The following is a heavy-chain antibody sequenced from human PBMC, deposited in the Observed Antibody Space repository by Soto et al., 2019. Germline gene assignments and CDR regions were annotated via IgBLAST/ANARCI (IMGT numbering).Heavy chain of an antibody. J-gene: IGHJ5*02. CDR2: IYYSGST. Sequence: QLQLQESGPGLVKPSETLSLTCTVSGGSISSSSYYWGWIRQPPGKGLEWIGSIYYSGSTYYNPSLKSRVTISVATSKNPISLYLSPVTAADTAVYYCATQEVGGSDVSTFGPCGQGTLVNVSS. V-gene: IGHV4-39*02. D-gene: IGHD1-26*01. CDR1: GGSISSSSYY. CDR3: ATQEVGGSDVSTFGP.